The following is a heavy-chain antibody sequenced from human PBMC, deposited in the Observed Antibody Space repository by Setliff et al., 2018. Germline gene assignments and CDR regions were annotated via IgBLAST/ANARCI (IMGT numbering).Heavy chain of an antibody. Sequence: SETLSLTCTVSGGSFNAYSWTWIRQSAGKGLEWIGRMHNSGSTNYNSFFQGRVSISVDESKTQFSLNLYSVTAADTGTYYCARDKWVLVRTHNYYYVDIWGKGTTVTVSS. CDR3: ARDKWVLVRTHNYYYVDI. D-gene: IGHD3-10*01. J-gene: IGHJ6*03. V-gene: IGHV4-4*07. CDR2: MHNSGST. CDR1: GGSFNAYS.